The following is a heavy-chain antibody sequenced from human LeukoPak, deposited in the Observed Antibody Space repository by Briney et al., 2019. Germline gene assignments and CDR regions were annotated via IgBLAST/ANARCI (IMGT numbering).Heavy chain of an antibody. V-gene: IGHV4-39*07. CDR2: IYYSGST. J-gene: IGHJ4*02. CDR3: ARVRWLQLGYFDY. D-gene: IGHD5-24*01. Sequence: SETLSLTCTVSGGSISSSSYYWGWIRQPPGKGLEWIGSIYYSGSTYYNPSLKSRVTISVDTSKNQFSLKLTSVTAADTAVYYCARVRWLQLGYFDYWGQGTQVTVSS. CDR1: GGSISSSSYY.